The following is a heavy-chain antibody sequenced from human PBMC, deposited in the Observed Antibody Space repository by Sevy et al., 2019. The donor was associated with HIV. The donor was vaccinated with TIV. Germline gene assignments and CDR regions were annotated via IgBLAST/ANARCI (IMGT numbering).Heavy chain of an antibody. D-gene: IGHD2-15*01. J-gene: IGHJ6*02. CDR1: GFTFSRYA. V-gene: IGHV3-23*01. Sequence: GGSLRLSCAASGFTFSRYAMNWVRQAPGKGLEWVSGISGSGGSGDKANCADSVRGRFSISRDTSKNTVCLEMKGLRAKDTAVYYCTGEDIVWGEDNYYGMDVWGHGTTVTVSS. CDR2: ISGSGGSGDKA. CDR3: TGEDIVWGEDNYYGMDV.